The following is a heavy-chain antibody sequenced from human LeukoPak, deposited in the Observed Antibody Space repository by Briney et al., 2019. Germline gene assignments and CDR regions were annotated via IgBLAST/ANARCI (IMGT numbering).Heavy chain of an antibody. CDR2: INPNSGGT. CDR1: GYTFTGYY. CDR3: ARAGIAVAGDYYGMDV. D-gene: IGHD6-19*01. Sequence: ASVKVSCKASGYTFTGYYMHWVRQAPGKGLAWMGWINPNSGGTNYAQKFQGRVTMTRDTSISTAYMELSRLRSDDTAVYYCARAGIAVAGDYYGMDVWGQGTTVTVSS. V-gene: IGHV1-2*02. J-gene: IGHJ6*02.